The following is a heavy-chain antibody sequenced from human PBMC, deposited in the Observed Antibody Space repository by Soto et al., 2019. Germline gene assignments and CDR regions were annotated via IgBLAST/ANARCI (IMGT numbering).Heavy chain of an antibody. D-gene: IGHD3-22*01. V-gene: IGHV3-23*01. J-gene: IGHJ4*02. Sequence: PGGSRRLSCVVAGFTFSSYAVSWVRQAPGKGLEWVSSISSTGDNTYYADSVKGRFTVSRDNAYNTLYLQMSSLRAEDTAIYYCAKRKYYDHSVLWDYWGQGTLVTVSS. CDR3: AKRKYYDHSVLWDY. CDR1: GFTFSSYA. CDR2: ISSTGDNT.